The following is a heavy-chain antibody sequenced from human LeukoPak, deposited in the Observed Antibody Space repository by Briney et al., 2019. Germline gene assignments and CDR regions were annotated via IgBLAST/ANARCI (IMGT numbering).Heavy chain of an antibody. D-gene: IGHD6-19*01. J-gene: IGHJ4*02. CDR3: AKDPRIRAVADHYFDY. CDR2: ISGSGGST. Sequence: GGSLRLSCAASGFTFSSSAMSWVRQVPGKGLEWVSGISGSGGSTYYADSVKGRFTISRDNSKNTLYLQMNSLRAEDTAVYYCAKDPRIRAVADHYFDYWGQGTLVTVSS. CDR1: GFTFSSSA. V-gene: IGHV3-23*01.